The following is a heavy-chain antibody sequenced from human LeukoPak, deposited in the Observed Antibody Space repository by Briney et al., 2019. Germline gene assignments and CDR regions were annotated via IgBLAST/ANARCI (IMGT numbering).Heavy chain of an antibody. V-gene: IGHV3-74*01. CDR3: ARKGYSSSWWDY. CDR1: GFTFGSYW. D-gene: IGHD6-13*01. CDR2: INTDGGDT. J-gene: IGHJ4*02. Sequence: PGGSLRLSCAASGFTFGSYWMHWVRQAPGKGLVWVSRINTDGGDTIYADSVKGRFTISRDNAKNSLYLQMNSLRAEDTAVYYCARKGYSSSWWDYWGQGTLVTVSS.